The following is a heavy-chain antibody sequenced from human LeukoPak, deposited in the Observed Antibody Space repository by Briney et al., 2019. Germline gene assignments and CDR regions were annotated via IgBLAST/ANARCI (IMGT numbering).Heavy chain of an antibody. V-gene: IGHV3-23*01. CDR1: GFAFNKYA. CDR2: INDDGRER. D-gene: IGHD1-26*01. J-gene: IGHJ4*02. CDR3: AKTQWKVGATDYFDY. Sequence: GGSLRLSCAASGFAFNKYAMTWVRQAPGKGLEGVSNINDDGRERHYSDSVKGRFTISRDNSKYTLFLQMDSLRAADTAVYYCAKTQWKVGATDYFDYWGQGLLVTVSS.